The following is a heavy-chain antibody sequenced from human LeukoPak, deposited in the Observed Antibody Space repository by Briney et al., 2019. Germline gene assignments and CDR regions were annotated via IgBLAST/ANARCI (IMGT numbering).Heavy chain of an antibody. CDR3: ARDQYYGPRYFDL. CDR1: GYTFSNYG. CDR2: ISAYNGNT. J-gene: IGHJ2*01. V-gene: IGHV1-18*01. D-gene: IGHD2/OR15-2a*01. Sequence: ASVKVSCKASGYTFSNYGINWVRQAPGQGLEWMGWISAYNGNTNYAQKLQGRVTMTTDTSTSTAYMELRSLRSDDTAVYYCARDQYYGPRYFDLWGRGTLVTVSS.